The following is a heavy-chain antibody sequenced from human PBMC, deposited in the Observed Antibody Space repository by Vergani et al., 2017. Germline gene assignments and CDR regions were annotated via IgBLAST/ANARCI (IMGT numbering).Heavy chain of an antibody. CDR3: ARGAGVYDSSGYYDY. CDR2: IIPILGIA. CDR1: GYTFSSYT. J-gene: IGHJ4*02. Sequence: QVQLVQSGAEVKKPGASVKVSCKASGYTFSSYTISWVRQAPGQGLEWMGRIIPILGIANYAQKFQGRVTITADKSTSTAYMELSSLRSEDTAVYYCARGAGVYDSSGYYDYWGQGTLVTVSS. V-gene: IGHV1-69*09. D-gene: IGHD3-22*01.